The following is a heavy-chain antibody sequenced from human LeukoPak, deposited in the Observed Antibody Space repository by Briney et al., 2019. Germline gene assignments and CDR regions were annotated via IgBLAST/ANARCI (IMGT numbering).Heavy chain of an antibody. CDR2: ISGSGGST. CDR1: GFTFSSYA. CDR3: ASRSDIVVVPAAIDY. V-gene: IGHV3-23*01. J-gene: IGHJ4*02. D-gene: IGHD2-2*01. Sequence: GGSLRLSCAASGFTFSSYAMSWVRQAPGKGLEWVSAISGSGGSTYYADSVKGRFTISRDNSKNTLYLQMNSLRAEDTAVYYCASRSDIVVVPAAIDYWGQGTLVTVSS.